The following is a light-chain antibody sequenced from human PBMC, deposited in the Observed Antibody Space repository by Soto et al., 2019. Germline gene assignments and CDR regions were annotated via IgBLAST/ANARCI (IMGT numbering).Light chain of an antibody. V-gene: IGKV2-30*02. J-gene: IGKJ2*01. CDR3: MQCTRWPYT. CDR2: QVS. CDR1: QGLLHSNGDTF. Sequence: EVVMPQSPLSLPVTLGQPASISCRSSQGLLHSNGDTFLSWFQQRPGQSPRRLIYQVSNRDSGVPGRFSGRSSGIDLTRTTGGVETEDVGIYYCMQCTRWPYTFGQGTKLEI.